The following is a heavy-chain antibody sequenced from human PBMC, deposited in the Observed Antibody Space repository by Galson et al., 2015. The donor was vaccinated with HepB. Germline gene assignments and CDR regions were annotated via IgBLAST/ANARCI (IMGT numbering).Heavy chain of an antibody. V-gene: IGHV3-7*03. J-gene: IGHJ4*02. Sequence: SLRLSCAASGFMFSGHWMNWVRQAPGKGLEWVANIKEDGSIKYYVDSVTGRFTISRDNARNLLYLQMNGLRAEDTAVYFCARNRGHETFDYWGQGALVTVSS. CDR1: GFMFSGHW. CDR3: ARNRGHETFDY. CDR2: IKEDGSIK.